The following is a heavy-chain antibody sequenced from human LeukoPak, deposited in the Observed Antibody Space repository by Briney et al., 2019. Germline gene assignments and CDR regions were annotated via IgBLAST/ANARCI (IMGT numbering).Heavy chain of an antibody. D-gene: IGHD1-26*01. CDR2: MNPNSGNT. V-gene: IGHV1-8*03. CDR3: AREGVGASLVGEAAFDI. Sequence: ASVKVSCXASGYTFTSYDINWVRQATGQGLEWMAWMNPNSGNTGYAQKFQGRVTITRNTSISTAYMELSSLRSEDTAVYYCAREGVGASLVGEAAFDIWGQGTMVTVSS. CDR1: GYTFTSYD. J-gene: IGHJ3*02.